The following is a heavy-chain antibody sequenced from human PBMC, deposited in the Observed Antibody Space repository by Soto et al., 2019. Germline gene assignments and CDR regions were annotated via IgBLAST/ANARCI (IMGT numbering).Heavy chain of an antibody. J-gene: IGHJ4*02. Sequence: EVQLLESGGGLVQPGGSLRLSCAASGFTFSSYAMSWVRQAPGKGLEWVSAISGSGISTYYADSVKGRFTISRDNSKNPLYLQMNSLRAEDTAAYYCAKEVGYSSGWSEFDYWGQGTLVTFSS. D-gene: IGHD6-19*01. V-gene: IGHV3-23*01. CDR1: GFTFSSYA. CDR2: ISGSGIST. CDR3: AKEVGYSSGWSEFDY.